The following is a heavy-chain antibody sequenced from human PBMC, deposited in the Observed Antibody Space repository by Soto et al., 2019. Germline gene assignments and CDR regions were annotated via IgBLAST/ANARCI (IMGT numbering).Heavy chain of an antibody. J-gene: IGHJ1*01. V-gene: IGHV3-23*01. Sequence: GGSLRLSCAASGFTFRSYAMSWVRQAPGKGLEWVSAISGSGGSTYYADSVKGRFTISRDNSKNTLYLQMNSLRAEDTAVYYCAKGIVSYYASSGYFAYWGQGTLVTVSS. CDR2: ISGSGGST. CDR3: AKGIVSYYASSGYFAY. D-gene: IGHD3-22*01. CDR1: GFTFRSYA.